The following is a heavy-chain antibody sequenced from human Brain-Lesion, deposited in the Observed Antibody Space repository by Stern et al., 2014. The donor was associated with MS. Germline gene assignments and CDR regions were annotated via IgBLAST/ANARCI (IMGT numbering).Heavy chain of an antibody. D-gene: IGHD2-2*01. CDR2: IFNSGST. CDR1: GGSISSGGYY. J-gene: IGHJ6*02. CDR3: ARGRVVPGFQYYATDV. Sequence: QVQLGQSGPGLVKPSQTLSLSCTVSGGSISSGGYYWSWIRQPAGKGLEWIGRIFNSGSTSYNPSLKRRVTISIDTSKNQFSLRLNPMTAADTAVYYCARGRVVPGFQYYATDVWGQGTTVIVSS. V-gene: IGHV4-61*02.